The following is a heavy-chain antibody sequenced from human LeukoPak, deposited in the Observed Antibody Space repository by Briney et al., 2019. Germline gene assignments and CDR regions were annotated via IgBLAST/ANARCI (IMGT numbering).Heavy chain of an antibody. V-gene: IGHV4-4*07. Sequence: PSETLSLTCTVSGGSISSYYWSWIRQPAGKGLEWIGCIYTSGSTNYNPSLKSRVTMSVDTSKNQFSLKLSSVTAADTAVYYCARGGYCTGGVCYLDYWGQGTLVTVSS. CDR3: ARGGYCTGGVCYLDY. D-gene: IGHD2-8*02. J-gene: IGHJ4*02. CDR2: IYTSGST. CDR1: GGSISSYY.